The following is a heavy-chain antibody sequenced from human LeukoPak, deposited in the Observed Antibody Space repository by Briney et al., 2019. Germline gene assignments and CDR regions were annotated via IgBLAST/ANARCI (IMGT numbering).Heavy chain of an antibody. Sequence: ASVKVSCKASGYTFTGYYMHWVRQAPGQGLEWMGWINPNSGGTNYAQKFQGRVTMTRDTSISTAYMELSRLRSDDTAVYYCARSYYDILTGYYVSAFDIWGQGTMVTVSS. CDR3: ARSYYDILTGYYVSAFDI. CDR2: INPNSGGT. D-gene: IGHD3-9*01. J-gene: IGHJ3*02. CDR1: GYTFTGYY. V-gene: IGHV1-2*02.